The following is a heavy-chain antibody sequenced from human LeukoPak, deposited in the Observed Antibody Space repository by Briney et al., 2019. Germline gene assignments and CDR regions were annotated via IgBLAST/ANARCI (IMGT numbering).Heavy chain of an antibody. CDR1: GFTFSAYT. CDR2: IGAAGSHI. J-gene: IGHJ3*01. V-gene: IGHV3-21*01. CDR3: VRVGSGATRADTLDL. D-gene: IGHD6-19*01. Sequence: GGSLRLSCAASGFTFSAYTMNWVRQAPGEGLEWVSSIGAAGSHIYYADSMKGRFTISRDNAKSSLFLQMNSLRAEDTGIYYCVRVGSGATRADTLDLWGQGTMVTVSS.